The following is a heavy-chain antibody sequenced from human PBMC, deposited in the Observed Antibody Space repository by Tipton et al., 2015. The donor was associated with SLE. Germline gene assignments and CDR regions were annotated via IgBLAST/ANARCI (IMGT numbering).Heavy chain of an antibody. V-gene: IGHV3-30*04. CDR1: GFTFSTYT. J-gene: IGHJ6*02. CDR2: ISFDGSNK. Sequence: RSLRLSCAASGFTFSTYTMHWVRQAPGKGLEWVAVISFDGSNKYYADSVKGRFTISRDNSKSTLFLQMNSLRAEDTAVYYCARTSYSSGWPDYYYYGMDVWGQGTTVTVSS. CDR3: ARTSYSSGWPDYYYYGMDV. D-gene: IGHD6-19*01.